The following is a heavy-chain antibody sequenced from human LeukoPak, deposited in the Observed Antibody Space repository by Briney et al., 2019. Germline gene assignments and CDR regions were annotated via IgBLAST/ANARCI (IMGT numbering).Heavy chain of an antibody. CDR1: GFTFSSYW. J-gene: IGHJ6*03. V-gene: IGHV3-7*01. CDR3: AGDSHLYPRYYYMDV. D-gene: IGHD2-8*01. Sequence: GGSLRLSCAASGFTFSSYWMSWVRQAPGKGLEWVANIKQDGSEKYYVDSVKGRFTISRDNAKNSLYLQMNSLRAEDTAVYYCAGDSHLYPRYYYMDVWGKGTTVTVSS. CDR2: IKQDGSEK.